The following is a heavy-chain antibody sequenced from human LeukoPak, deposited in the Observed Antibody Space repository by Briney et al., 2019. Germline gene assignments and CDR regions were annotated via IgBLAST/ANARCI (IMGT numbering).Heavy chain of an antibody. CDR1: GDSISSDIW. V-gene: IGHV4-4*02. CDR2: INHSGST. D-gene: IGHD5-18*01. Sequence: TSGTLSLTCAVSGDSISSDIWWNWVRQPPGKGLEWIGEINHSGSTNYNPSLKSRVTISVDTSKNQFSLKLSSVTAADTAVYYCARAAMVDQYVDYWGQGTLVTVSS. J-gene: IGHJ4*02. CDR3: ARAAMVDQYVDY.